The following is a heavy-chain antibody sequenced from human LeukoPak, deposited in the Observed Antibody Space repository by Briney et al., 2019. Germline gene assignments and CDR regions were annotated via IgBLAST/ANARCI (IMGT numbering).Heavy chain of an antibody. D-gene: IGHD5-18*01. J-gene: IGHJ4*02. CDR1: XGSFSSSTYY. V-gene: IGHV4-39*01. CDR2: IYYIENT. CDR3: ARHRIALWLPFDY. Sequence: ETXXLXCXVXXGSFSSSTYYWGWIRQPPGKGLEWIGSIYYIENTYYNPSLKSRVTISVDTSKNQFSLKLSSVTAADTAVYYCARHRIALWLPFDYWGQGTLVTVSS.